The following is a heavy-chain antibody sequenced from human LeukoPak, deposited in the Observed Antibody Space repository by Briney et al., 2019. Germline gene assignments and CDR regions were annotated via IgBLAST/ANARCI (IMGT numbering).Heavy chain of an antibody. J-gene: IGHJ4*02. CDR1: GVSLSGHF. Sequence: SETLSLTCGVYGVSLSGHFWSWVRQPLGKGLEWIGEIKHTGYTNYNPSLKSRVIISVDTSKNHFSLKLSSMTAADTAVYYCAREYSTSSTSFDYWGQGTLVTVSS. CDR3: AREYSTSSTSFDY. D-gene: IGHD6-6*01. V-gene: IGHV4-34*01. CDR2: IKHTGYT.